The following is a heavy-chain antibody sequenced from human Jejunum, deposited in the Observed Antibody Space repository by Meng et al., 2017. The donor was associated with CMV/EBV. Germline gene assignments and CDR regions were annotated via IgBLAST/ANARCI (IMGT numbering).Heavy chain of an antibody. J-gene: IGHJ4*02. D-gene: IGHD3-22*01. Sequence: FINYWLNWVRQAPGKGLEWVANIKNDGSEKYYVNSVKGRFTISRDNAKNSLYLQMNSLRAEDTAVYYCARDMYYVSSGFFGREDYWGQGTLVTVSS. CDR3: ARDMYYVSSGFFGREDY. V-gene: IGHV3-7*01. CDR2: IKNDGSEK. CDR1: FINYW.